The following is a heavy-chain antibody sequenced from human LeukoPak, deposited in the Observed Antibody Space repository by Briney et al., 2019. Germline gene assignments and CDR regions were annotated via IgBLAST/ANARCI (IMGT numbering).Heavy chain of an antibody. D-gene: IGHD3-16*01. J-gene: IGHJ5*02. CDR3: ARQLIGWFDP. Sequence: SEPLSLTCTVSGGSVSSSSYHWGWIRQPPGKGLEWIGSVFYSGSTYYNPSLKSRVTISVDTSKNQFSLKLSSVTAADTAVYYCARQLIGWFDPWGQGTLVTVSS. CDR2: VFYSGST. CDR1: GGSVSSSSYH. V-gene: IGHV4-39*07.